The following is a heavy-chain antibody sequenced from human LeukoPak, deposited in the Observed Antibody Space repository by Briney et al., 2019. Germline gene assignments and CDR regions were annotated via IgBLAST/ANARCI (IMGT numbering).Heavy chain of an antibody. D-gene: IGHD5-12*01. Sequence: PSETLSLTCTVSGGSISGYYWSWIRQPPGKGLEWIGYIYYSGSTNYNPPLKSRVTISVDTSKNQFSLKLSSATATDTAMYYCARGDDYKSTLFDYWGQGTLVTVSS. CDR3: ARGDDYKSTLFDY. CDR2: IYYSGST. V-gene: IGHV4-59*01. J-gene: IGHJ4*02. CDR1: GGSISGYY.